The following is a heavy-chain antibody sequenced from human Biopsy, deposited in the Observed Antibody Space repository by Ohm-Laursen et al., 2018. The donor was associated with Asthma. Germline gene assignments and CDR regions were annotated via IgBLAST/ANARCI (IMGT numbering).Heavy chain of an antibody. V-gene: IGHV3-30*07. J-gene: IGHJ1*01. CDR3: ARTFHFWSPYHAEHYQL. Sequence: SLRLSCSAFGFSFSNFAIHWVRQAPGKGLEWVGVISKDASTQDYADSVKGRFTMARDNSKNTLDLQMNSLRAEDTAVYYCARTFHFWSPYHAEHYQLWGQGTLVTVSS. CDR1: GFSFSNFA. D-gene: IGHD3-3*02. CDR2: ISKDASTQ.